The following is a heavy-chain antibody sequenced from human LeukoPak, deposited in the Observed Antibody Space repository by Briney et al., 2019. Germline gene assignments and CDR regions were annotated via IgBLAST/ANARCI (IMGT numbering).Heavy chain of an antibody. CDR2: ISDSGGST. D-gene: IGHD5-18*01. CDR3: ARHDSFIPY. CDR1: GFTFNYYA. Sequence: GGSLRLSCAASGFTFNYYAMSWVRQAPGKGLEWVSGISDSGGSTYYTDSVKGRFTISRDNSKDTVYLQMNNLRAEDTAVYFCARHDSFIPYWGQGSLVTVSS. J-gene: IGHJ4*02. V-gene: IGHV3-23*01.